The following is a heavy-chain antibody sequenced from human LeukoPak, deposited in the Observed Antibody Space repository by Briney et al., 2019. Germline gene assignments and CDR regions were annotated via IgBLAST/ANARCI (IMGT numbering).Heavy chain of an antibody. V-gene: IGHV3-23*01. CDR1: GFTFSSYA. CDR2: ISGSGGST. D-gene: IGHD2-2*01. Sequence: GGSLRLSCAASGFTFSSYAMSWVRQAPGKGLEWVSAISGSGGSTYYADSVKGRFTISRDNSKNTLYLQMNSLRAEDTAVYYCAKDAPALGVVVPAAASSYYYYYYGKDVWGQGTTVTVSS. J-gene: IGHJ6*02. CDR3: AKDAPALGVVVPAAASSYYYYYYGKDV.